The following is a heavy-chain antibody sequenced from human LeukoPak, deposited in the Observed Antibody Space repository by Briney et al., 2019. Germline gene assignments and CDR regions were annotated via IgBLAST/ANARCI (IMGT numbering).Heavy chain of an antibody. D-gene: IGHD3-3*01. J-gene: IGHJ6*03. CDR2: IYSGGST. CDR3: AGSTPDDFWSGPSHNYYMDV. Sequence: PGGSLRLSCAASGFTVSSNYMNWVRQAPGKGLEWVSVIYSGGSTYYADSEKGRFTISRVNSKNTLYLQMNSLRAEDTAVYYCAGSTPDDFWSGPSHNYYMDVWGKGTTVTVSS. CDR1: GFTVSSNY. V-gene: IGHV3-53*01.